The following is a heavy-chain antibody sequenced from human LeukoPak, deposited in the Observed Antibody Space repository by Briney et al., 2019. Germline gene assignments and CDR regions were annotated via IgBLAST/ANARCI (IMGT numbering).Heavy chain of an antibody. CDR1: GFTFSSYA. V-gene: IGHV3-23*01. CDR2: ISGSGGST. D-gene: IGHD6-13*01. Sequence: PGGSLRLSCAASGFTFSSYAMSWVRQAPGKGLEWVSAISGSGGSTYYADSVKGRFTISRDNSKNTLYQQMNSLRAEDTAVYYCAKASSSWLGHGAFDIWGQGTMVTVSS. J-gene: IGHJ3*02. CDR3: AKASSSWLGHGAFDI.